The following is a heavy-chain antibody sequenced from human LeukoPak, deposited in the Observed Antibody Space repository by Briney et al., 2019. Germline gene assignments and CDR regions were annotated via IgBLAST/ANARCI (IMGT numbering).Heavy chain of an antibody. Sequence: GGSLRLSCAASGFTFSSYSMNWVRQAPGKGLEWVSSISSSSSYIYHADSVKGRFTISRDNAKNSLYLQMNSLRAEDTAVYYCAREPLLRASVVLFDPWGQGTLVTVSS. CDR1: GFTFSSYS. CDR3: AREPLLRASVVLFDP. V-gene: IGHV3-21*04. CDR2: ISSSSSYI. D-gene: IGHD2-15*01. J-gene: IGHJ5*02.